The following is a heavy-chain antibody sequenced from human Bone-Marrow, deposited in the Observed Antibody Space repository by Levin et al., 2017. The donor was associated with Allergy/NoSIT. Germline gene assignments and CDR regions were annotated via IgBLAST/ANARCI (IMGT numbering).Heavy chain of an antibody. V-gene: IGHV4-59*01. J-gene: IGHJ4*02. CDR1: GGSSSNYY. CDR3: AMARDTGGWPLDH. D-gene: IGHD6-19*01. Sequence: ASETLSLTCTVSGGSSSNYYWSWIRLPPGKGLEYIGYIYDSGNTNYSPSLKGRVTISRDTSKNQFSLNLSAVTAADTAVYDCAMARDTGGWPLDHWGQGTLVTVSS. CDR2: IYDSGNT.